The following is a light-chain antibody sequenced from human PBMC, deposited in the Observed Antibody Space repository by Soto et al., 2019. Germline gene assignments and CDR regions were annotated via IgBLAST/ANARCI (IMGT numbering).Light chain of an antibody. V-gene: IGKV1-39*01. J-gene: IGKJ1*01. Sequence: DIQMTQSASSLTASLGDRVTITCRASQSINNFLNWYQQKPGQAPKLLMYSATTLLGGVPSRFSGSRSGTDFSLTIRSLQPYAFATHYCQRSFSSPHTFGLGTKFDIK. CDR1: QSINNF. CDR3: QRSFSSPHT. CDR2: SAT.